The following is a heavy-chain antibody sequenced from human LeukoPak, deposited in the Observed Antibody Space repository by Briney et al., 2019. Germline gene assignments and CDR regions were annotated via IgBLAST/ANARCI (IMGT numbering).Heavy chain of an antibody. CDR2: IRDDGNNI. J-gene: IGHJ4*02. V-gene: IGHV3-30*02. CDR1: GFSFTSYA. CDR3: ARRRDSGSLQHFDY. Sequence: GGSLRLSCAASGFSFTSYAMHWVRQAPGKGLEWVAFIRDDGNNIHYADSVKDRFTISRDNSKNTLYLQMNSLRAEDTAVYYCARRRDSGSLQHFDYWGQGTLATVSS. D-gene: IGHD1-26*01.